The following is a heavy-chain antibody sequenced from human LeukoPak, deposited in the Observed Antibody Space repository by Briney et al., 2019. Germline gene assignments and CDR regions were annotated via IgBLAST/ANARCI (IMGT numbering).Heavy chain of an antibody. CDR2: IKSKTDGGTT. J-gene: IGHJ3*02. CDR1: GFTFSNAW. CDR3: TTSGTYYDFWSGYPGAFDI. Sequence: GGSLRLSCAASGFTFSNAWLSWVRQAPGKGLEWVGLIKSKTDGGTTDYAAPVKGRFTISRDDSKNTLCLQMNSLKTEDTAVYYCTTSGTYYDFWSGYPGAFDIWGQGTMVTVSS. V-gene: IGHV3-15*01. D-gene: IGHD3-3*01.